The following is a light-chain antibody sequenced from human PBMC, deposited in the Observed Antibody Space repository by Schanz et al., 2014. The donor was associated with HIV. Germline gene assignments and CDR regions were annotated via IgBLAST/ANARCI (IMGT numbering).Light chain of an antibody. J-gene: IGKJ2*01. Sequence: DIQMTQSPSTLSASVGDRVTITYRASQNINKWVAWYQQKPGKAPHLLIYLASSLQSGVPSRFSGSGFGTDFTLTISTLQADDFATYYCQQTDNFPYTFGQGTKLEI. CDR2: LAS. V-gene: IGKV1-5*03. CDR3: QQTDNFPYT. CDR1: QNINKW.